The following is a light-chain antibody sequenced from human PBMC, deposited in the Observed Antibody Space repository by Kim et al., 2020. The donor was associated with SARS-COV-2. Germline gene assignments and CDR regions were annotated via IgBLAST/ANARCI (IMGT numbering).Light chain of an antibody. CDR2: EVN. CDR3: SSYAGGNTAV. CDR1: STDSGAYYF. Sequence: GQSVTISLAGTSTDSGAYYFVSLYQQNPGKAPKRKIYEVNKRPSVVPDRFSGAKSGNTASLTISGLQSEDEGDYNCSSYAGGNTAVFGTGTKVTVL. V-gene: IGLV2-8*01. J-gene: IGLJ1*01.